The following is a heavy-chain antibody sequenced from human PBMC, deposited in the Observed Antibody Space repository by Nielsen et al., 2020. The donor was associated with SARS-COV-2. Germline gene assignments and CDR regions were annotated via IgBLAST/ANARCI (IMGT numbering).Heavy chain of an antibody. CDR3: ARDLELLTNYYALDY. CDR2: ISDDNTI. J-gene: IGHJ4*02. D-gene: IGHD3-9*01. CDR1: GFTFNTYG. Sequence: GGSPRLSCAASGFTFNTYGMNWVRQAPGKGLEWISYISDDNTIFYADSVKGRFTISRDNAKNSLYLQMNSLRDEDTAVYYCARDLELLTNYYALDYWGQGTLVTVSS. V-gene: IGHV3-48*02.